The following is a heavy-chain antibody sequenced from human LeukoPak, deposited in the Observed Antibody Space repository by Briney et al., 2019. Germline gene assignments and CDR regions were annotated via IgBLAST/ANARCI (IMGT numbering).Heavy chain of an antibody. CDR1: GYTFTSYG. Sequence: ASVKVSCKASGYTFTSYGISWVRQAPGQGLEWMGIINPSGGSTSYAQKLQGRVTMTRDTSTSTVYMELSSLRSEDTAVYYCATLPPRVVGATTAGDYWGQGTLVTVSS. V-gene: IGHV1-46*01. D-gene: IGHD1-26*01. CDR3: ATLPPRVVGATTAGDY. CDR2: INPSGGST. J-gene: IGHJ4*02.